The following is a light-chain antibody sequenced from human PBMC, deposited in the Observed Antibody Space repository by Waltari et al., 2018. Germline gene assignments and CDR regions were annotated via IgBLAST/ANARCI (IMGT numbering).Light chain of an antibody. Sequence: EIELTQSPGTLSLSPGDRATLSCRASHRVNSAYLAWYQQNRGQAPRLLIYGTSTRATGISERFSGSGSGTDFILTISRLEPEDFAIYYCHQYHNSPQTFGQGTKVEI. CDR1: HRVNSAY. CDR2: GTS. J-gene: IGKJ1*01. V-gene: IGKV3-20*01. CDR3: HQYHNSPQT.